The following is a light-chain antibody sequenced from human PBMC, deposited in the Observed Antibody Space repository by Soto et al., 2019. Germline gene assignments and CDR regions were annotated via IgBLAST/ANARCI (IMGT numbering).Light chain of an antibody. J-gene: IGKJ2*01. Sequence: EIVMTQSPATLSVSPGERATLYCKASQRISSNLAWYPQKPGQPPRLLIYGASTRASGIPARFSGSGSGTEFTLTISGLQSEDFALYSCQQYNIWPPYTFGQGTKLEIK. V-gene: IGKV3-15*01. CDR3: QQYNIWPPYT. CDR1: QRISSN. CDR2: GAS.